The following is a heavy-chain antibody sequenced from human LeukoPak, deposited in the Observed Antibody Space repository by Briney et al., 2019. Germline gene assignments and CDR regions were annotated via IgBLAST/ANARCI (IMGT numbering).Heavy chain of an antibody. CDR3: AIEGTSTVGAFDI. CDR1: GYILTNYG. Sequence: ASVKVSCKPSGYILTNYGLSWVRQAPGQGLEWIGWINTDNGKTNYAQKVQGRVTLTTDTSANTAYMDLRSLRSDDTAVYYCAIEGTSTVGAFDIWGQGTMVTVSS. CDR2: INTDNGKT. J-gene: IGHJ3*02. D-gene: IGHD4-17*01. V-gene: IGHV1-18*01.